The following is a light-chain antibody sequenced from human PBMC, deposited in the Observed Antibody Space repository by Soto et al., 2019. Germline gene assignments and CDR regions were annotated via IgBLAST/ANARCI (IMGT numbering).Light chain of an antibody. CDR2: AAS. Sequence: DIQLTQSPSFLSASVRDRVTITCRASQGISSYLAWYQQKPGKAPKLLLYAASTLQSGVLSRFSGSGSGTEFTLTISSLQPEDFATYYCQQLNSYPQTFGQGTKLEIK. V-gene: IGKV1-9*01. CDR3: QQLNSYPQT. CDR1: QGISSY. J-gene: IGKJ2*01.